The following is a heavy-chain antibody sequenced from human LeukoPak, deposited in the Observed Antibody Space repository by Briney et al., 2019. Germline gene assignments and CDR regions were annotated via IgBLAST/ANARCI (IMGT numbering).Heavy chain of an antibody. V-gene: IGHV3-66*01. CDR1: GFTVSTND. D-gene: IGHD3-10*01. CDR2: MYGGGNT. CDR3: ARDRPGDGYFDY. Sequence: GGSLRLSCAAFGFTVSTNDMTWVRQTPGKGLEWVSIMYGGGNTYYADSVKGRFTISRDNSKNTVYLEMNSLRAEDTAVFYCARDRPGDGYFDYWGQGTLVNVSS. J-gene: IGHJ4*02.